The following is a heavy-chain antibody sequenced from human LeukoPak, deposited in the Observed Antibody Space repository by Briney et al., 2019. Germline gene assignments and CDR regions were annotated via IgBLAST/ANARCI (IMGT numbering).Heavy chain of an antibody. Sequence: PSETLSLPCAVYGGSFSGYYWSWIPQPPGKGLEWIGEIIHRGSTNYNPSLKSRVTISVDTSKNQFSLKLSSVTAADTAVYYCARGRGGYCSSTSCYDTNWFDPWGQGTLVTVSS. CDR2: IIHRGST. CDR3: ARGRGGYCSSTSCYDTNWFDP. V-gene: IGHV4-34*01. D-gene: IGHD2-2*01. J-gene: IGHJ5*02. CDR1: GGSFSGYY.